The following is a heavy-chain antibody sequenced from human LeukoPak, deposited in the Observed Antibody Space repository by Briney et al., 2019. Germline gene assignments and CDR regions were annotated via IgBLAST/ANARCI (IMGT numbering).Heavy chain of an antibody. CDR3: ARGGRLVADN. J-gene: IGHJ4*02. CDR2: FYHGGST. CDR1: GGSISSSNW. V-gene: IGHV4-4*02. D-gene: IGHD2-15*01. Sequence: KPSETLSLTCAVSGGSISSSNWWSWIRQPPGKGLEWIGTFYHGGSTYYNPSLKSRVTISVDTSKNQFSLNLTSVTAADTAVYYCARGGRLVADNWGQGTLVTVSS.